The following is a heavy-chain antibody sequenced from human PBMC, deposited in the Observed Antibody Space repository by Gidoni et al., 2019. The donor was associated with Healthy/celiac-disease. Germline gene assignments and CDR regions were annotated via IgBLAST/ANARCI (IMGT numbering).Heavy chain of an antibody. CDR1: GGSISSSNYY. CDR3: ARLDSSGYSYYFDY. CDR2: IYYSGST. D-gene: IGHD3-22*01. V-gene: IGHV4-39*01. Sequence: QLQLQESGPGLVKPSETLSLTCTVSGGSISSSNYYWGWIRQPPGQGLEWIGSIYYSGSTYYNPSLKSRVTISVDTSKNQFSLKLSSVTAADTAVYYCARLDSSGYSYYFDYWGQGTLVTVSS. J-gene: IGHJ4*02.